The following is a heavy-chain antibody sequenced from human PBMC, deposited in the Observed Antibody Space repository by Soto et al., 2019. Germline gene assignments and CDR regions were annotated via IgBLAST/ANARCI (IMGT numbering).Heavy chain of an antibody. CDR2: INLNSGGT. CDR1: GYTFTGYY. V-gene: IGHV1-2*04. J-gene: IGHJ4*02. D-gene: IGHD4-17*01. Sequence: GASVKVSCKASGYTFTGYYMHWVRQAPGQGLEWMGWINLNSGGTNYAQKFQGWVTISVDTSKNQFSLKLSSVTAADTAVYYCARVYPTYGGQLVHFDYWGQGTLVTVSS. CDR3: ARVYPTYGGQLVHFDY.